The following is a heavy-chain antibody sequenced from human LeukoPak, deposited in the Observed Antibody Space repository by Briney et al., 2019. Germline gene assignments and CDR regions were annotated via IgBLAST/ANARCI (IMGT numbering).Heavy chain of an antibody. Sequence: GGSLRLSCAASGFTVSSNFMSWVRQAPGKGLEWVSVIYSGGSTYYADSVKGRFTISRDNSKNTLYLQMSSLRAEDTAVYFCVRGYSFGPYGMDVWGQGTTVTVSS. CDR1: GFTVSSNF. CDR2: IYSGGST. D-gene: IGHD2-15*01. CDR3: VRGYSFGPYGMDV. V-gene: IGHV3-53*05. J-gene: IGHJ6*02.